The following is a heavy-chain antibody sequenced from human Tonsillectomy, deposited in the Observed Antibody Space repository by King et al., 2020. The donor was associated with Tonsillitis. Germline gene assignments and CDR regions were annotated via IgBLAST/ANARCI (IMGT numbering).Heavy chain of an antibody. CDR3: ARGLTRYYYDSSGYYYAFDY. CDR2: INHSGST. Sequence: VQLQQWGAGLLKPSETLSLTCAVYGGSFSGYYWSWIRQPPGKGLEWIGEINHSGSTNYNPSLKSRVTISVDTSKNQFSLKLSSVTAADTAVYYCARGLTRYYYDSSGYYYAFDYWGQGTLVPVSS. V-gene: IGHV4-34*01. CDR1: GGSFSGYY. D-gene: IGHD3-22*01. J-gene: IGHJ4*02.